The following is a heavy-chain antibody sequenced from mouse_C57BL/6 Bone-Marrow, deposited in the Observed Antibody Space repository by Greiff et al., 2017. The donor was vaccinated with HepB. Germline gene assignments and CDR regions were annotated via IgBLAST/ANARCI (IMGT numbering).Heavy chain of an antibody. Sequence: VKLQESGAELARPGASVKLSCKASGYTFTSSGISWVKQRTGQGLEWIGEIYPRSGNTYYNEKFKGKATLTADKSSSTAYMELRSLTSEDSAVYFCARGGAITTVVAGDYWYFDVWGTGTTVTVSS. CDR1: GYTFTSSG. V-gene: IGHV1-81*01. J-gene: IGHJ1*03. CDR2: IYPRSGNT. D-gene: IGHD1-1*01. CDR3: ARGGAITTVVAGDYWYFDV.